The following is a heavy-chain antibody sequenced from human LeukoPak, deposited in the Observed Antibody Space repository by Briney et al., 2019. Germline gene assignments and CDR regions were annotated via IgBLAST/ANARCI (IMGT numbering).Heavy chain of an antibody. V-gene: IGHV1-2*02. J-gene: IGHJ5*02. CDR3: ARGLYSSSWINWFDP. CDR1: GYTFTGYY. CDR2: INPNSGGT. Sequence: ASVKVSCKASGYTFTGYYMHWVRRAPGQGLEWMGWINPNSGGTNYAQKFQGRVTMTRDTSISTAYMELSRLRSDDTAVYYCARGLYSSSWINWFDPWGQGTLVTVSS. D-gene: IGHD6-13*01.